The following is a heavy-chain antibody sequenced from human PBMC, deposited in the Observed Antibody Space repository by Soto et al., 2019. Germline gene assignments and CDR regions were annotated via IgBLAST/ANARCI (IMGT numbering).Heavy chain of an antibody. CDR2: IDPSDSYT. Sequence: PGESLKIACKGSGYSFTSYWISWVRQMPGKGLEWMGRIDPSDSYTNYSPSFQGHVTISADKSISTAYLQWSSLKASDTAMYYCARLECSGGSCYGLNWFDPWGQGTLVTVSS. CDR1: GYSFTSYW. D-gene: IGHD2-15*01. J-gene: IGHJ5*02. CDR3: ARLECSGGSCYGLNWFDP. V-gene: IGHV5-10-1*01.